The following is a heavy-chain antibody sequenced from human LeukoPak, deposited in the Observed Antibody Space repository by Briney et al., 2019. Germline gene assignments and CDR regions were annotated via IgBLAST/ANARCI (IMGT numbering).Heavy chain of an antibody. CDR1: GYTFTSYD. CDR3: AAGYYDILTGYYPRPAVNY. D-gene: IGHD3-9*01. V-gene: IGHV1-8*03. J-gene: IGHJ4*02. CDR2: MNPNSGNT. Sequence: GASVKVSCKASGYTFTSYDINWVRQATGQGLEWMGWMNPNSGNTGYAQKFQGRVTITRNTSISTAYMELSSLRSEDTAVYYCAAGYYDILTGYYPRPAVNYWGQGTLVTVSS.